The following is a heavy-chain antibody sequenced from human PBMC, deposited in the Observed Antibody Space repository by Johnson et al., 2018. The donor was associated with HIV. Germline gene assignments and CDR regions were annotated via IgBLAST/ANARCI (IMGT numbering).Heavy chain of an antibody. D-gene: IGHD3-10*01. V-gene: IGHV3-74*02. CDR3: AKTRMGGILDAFDL. J-gene: IGHJ3*01. CDR1: GFIFSNYW. Sequence: VQLVESGGGLIQPGGSLRLSCAASGFIFSNYWMHWVRQAPGKGLIWVACIKTDGSDTNYADSVKGRFTLSRDNSKNTLDLQMNSLTIEDTAVFYCAKTRMGGILDAFDLWGQGTMVIVS. CDR2: IKTDGSDT.